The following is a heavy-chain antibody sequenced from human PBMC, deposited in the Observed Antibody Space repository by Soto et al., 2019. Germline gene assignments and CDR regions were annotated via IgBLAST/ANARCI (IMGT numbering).Heavy chain of an antibody. Sequence: QVQLQESGPGLVKPSQTLSLTCTVSGGSISSGGYYWGWLRQHPGKGLEWLGYIYYSGSTYYNPSLKSRVTISADTSKNQSSLKLSSVTAADTAVYYCARERTTGSSSSEGPYYFDYWGQGTLVTVSS. J-gene: IGHJ4*02. CDR2: IYYSGST. D-gene: IGHD6-6*01. CDR3: ARERTTGSSSSEGPYYFDY. V-gene: IGHV4-31*03. CDR1: GGSISSGGYY.